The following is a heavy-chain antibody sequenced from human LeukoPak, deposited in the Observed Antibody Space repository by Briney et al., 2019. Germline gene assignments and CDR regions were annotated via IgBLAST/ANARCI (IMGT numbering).Heavy chain of an antibody. Sequence: PSETLSLTCTVSGGSLSSYYWSWLRQPLGKGLEWIGYIYYSGSTNYNPSLKSRVTISVDTSKNQFSLKLSSVTAADTAVYYCARVGHYYGSGSYYRFDPWGQGTLVTVSS. V-gene: IGHV4-59*01. D-gene: IGHD3-10*01. CDR2: IYYSGST. CDR3: ARVGHYYGSGSYYRFDP. J-gene: IGHJ5*02. CDR1: GGSLSSYY.